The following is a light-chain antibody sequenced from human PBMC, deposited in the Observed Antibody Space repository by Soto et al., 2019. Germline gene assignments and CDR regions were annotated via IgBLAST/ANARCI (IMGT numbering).Light chain of an antibody. Sequence: QSALTQPASVSGSPGQSITISCTGTSSDVGSYNFVSWYQQQPGKAPKLMIYEGSKRPSGVSNRFSGSKSGNTASLTISGLQADDEADYYCCSYAGDSAWVFGGGTKVTVL. V-gene: IGLV2-23*01. CDR1: SSDVGSYNF. CDR2: EGS. J-gene: IGLJ3*02. CDR3: CSYAGDSAWV.